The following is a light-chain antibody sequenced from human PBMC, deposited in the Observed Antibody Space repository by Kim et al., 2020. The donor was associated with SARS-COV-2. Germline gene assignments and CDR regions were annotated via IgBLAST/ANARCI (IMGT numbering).Light chain of an antibody. Sequence: GQSVPISCTGTSKDVGDFDYVSWFQQYPGKAPKLLLYEVAKRPSGISYRFSGSKSGNTASLTISGLQVEDEADYYCCSYAGRSTLVFGAGTKVTVL. J-gene: IGLJ1*01. CDR3: CSYAGRSTLV. CDR1: SKDVGDFDY. CDR2: EVA. V-gene: IGLV2-23*02.